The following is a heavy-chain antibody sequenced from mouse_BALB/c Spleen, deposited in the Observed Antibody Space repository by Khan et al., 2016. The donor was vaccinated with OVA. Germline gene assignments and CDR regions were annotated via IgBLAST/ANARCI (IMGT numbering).Heavy chain of an antibody. Sequence: QIQLVQSGPELKKPGETVKISCKASGYTFTNYGMNWVKQAPGKGLKWMGWINTYTGEPTYADDFKGRFAFSLETSASTAYLQFNNLKNEDTATYCCARSNGNYWFTYWGQRTLVTVSA. J-gene: IGHJ3*01. D-gene: IGHD2-1*01. CDR2: INTYTGEP. V-gene: IGHV9-3-1*01. CDR3: ARSNGNYWFTY. CDR1: GYTFTNYG.